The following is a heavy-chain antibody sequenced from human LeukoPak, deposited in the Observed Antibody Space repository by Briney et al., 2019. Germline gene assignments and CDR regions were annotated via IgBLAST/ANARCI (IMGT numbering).Heavy chain of an antibody. CDR2: ITSSSSSI. CDR1: GFTFNIYT. J-gene: IGHJ6*02. D-gene: IGHD3-10*01. V-gene: IGHV3-21*01. CDR3: ARVVPHYYAMDV. Sequence: GGSLRLSCAVSGFTFNIYTVNWVRQAPGKGLQWVSSITSSSSSIYYADSVKGRFTISRDNAKNSLYLQMNSLRAEDTAVYYCARVVPHYYAMDVWGQGTTVTVSS.